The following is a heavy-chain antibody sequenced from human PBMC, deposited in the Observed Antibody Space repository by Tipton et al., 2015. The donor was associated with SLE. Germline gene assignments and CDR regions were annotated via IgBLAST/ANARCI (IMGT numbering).Heavy chain of an antibody. V-gene: IGHV4-4*07. J-gene: IGHJ1*01. CDR1: GGSISSYY. CDR2: IYTSGST. Sequence: TLSLTCTVSGGSISSYYWSWIRQPAGKGLEWIGRIYTSGSTNYNPSLKSRVTMSVATSKNQFSLKLSSVTAADTAVYYCARDGMAGGYFQHRGQGTLVTVAS. CDR3: ARDGMAGGYFQH. D-gene: IGHD6-13*01.